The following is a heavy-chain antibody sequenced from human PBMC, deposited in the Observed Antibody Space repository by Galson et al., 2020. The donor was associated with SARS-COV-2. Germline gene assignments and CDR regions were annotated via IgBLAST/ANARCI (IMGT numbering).Heavy chain of an antibody. CDR2: INSNGGSA. CDR1: GFTFSSYT. V-gene: IGHV3-64D*09. J-gene: IGHJ6*02. CDR3: VKVVSGGWLHGMDV. Sequence: GESLKISCSASGFTFSSYTMHWVRQAPGKGLEYVSAINSNGGSAYYADSVKGRFTISRDNSKNTLYLQMSTLRPEDTAVYYCVKVVSGGWLHGMDVWGQGTTVTVSS. D-gene: IGHD6-19*01.